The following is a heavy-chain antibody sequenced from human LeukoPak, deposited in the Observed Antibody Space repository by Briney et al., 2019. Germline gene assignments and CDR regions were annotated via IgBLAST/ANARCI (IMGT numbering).Heavy chain of an antibody. CDR1: GFTFSSYW. V-gene: IGHV3-7*01. D-gene: IGHD5-12*01. Sequence: GGSLRLSCAASGFTFSSYWMSWVRQAPGKGLEWVANIKQDGSEKYYVDSVKGRFTISRDNAKNSLYLQMNSLRAEDTAVYYCARDSIVATIPVPFDYWGQGTLVTVSS. CDR2: IKQDGSEK. CDR3: ARDSIVATIPVPFDY. J-gene: IGHJ4*02.